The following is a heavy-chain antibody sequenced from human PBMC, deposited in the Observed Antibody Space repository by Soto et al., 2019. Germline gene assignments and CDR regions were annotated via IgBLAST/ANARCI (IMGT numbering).Heavy chain of an antibody. CDR3: ARGTTGTTSMDL. J-gene: IGHJ6*03. Sequence: SETLSLTCAVYGGSFSGYYWSWTRQPPGKGLEWIGEINHSGSTNYNPSLKSRVTISVDTSKNQFSLKLSSVTAADTAVYYCARGTTGTTSMDLWGKGTTVTVSS. D-gene: IGHD1-1*01. V-gene: IGHV4-34*01. CDR2: INHSGST. CDR1: GGSFSGYY.